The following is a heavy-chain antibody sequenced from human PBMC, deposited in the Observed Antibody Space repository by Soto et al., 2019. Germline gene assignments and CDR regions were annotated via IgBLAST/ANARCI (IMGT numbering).Heavy chain of an antibody. CDR1: GFSLSTSGVG. CDR2: IYWDDDK. V-gene: IGHV2-5*02. J-gene: IGHJ5*02. D-gene: IGHD3-22*01. CDR3: AHRYPTYYYDSSGYYRLMDWFDP. Sequence: QITLKESGPTLVKPTQTLTLTCTFSGFSLSTSGVGVGWIRQPPGKALEWLALIYWDDDKRYSPSLKSRLTITKDTSKNQVVLTMTNMDPVDTATYYCAHRYPTYYYDSSGYYRLMDWFDPWGQGTLVTVSS.